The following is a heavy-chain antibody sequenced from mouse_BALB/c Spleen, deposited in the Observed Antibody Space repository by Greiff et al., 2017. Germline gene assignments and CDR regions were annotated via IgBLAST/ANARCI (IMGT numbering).Heavy chain of an antibody. D-gene: IGHD1-2*01. CDR3: ARSLPPLAY. V-gene: IGHV1-7*01. J-gene: IGHJ3*01. CDR1: GYTFTSYW. Sequence: VQLQQSGAELAKPGASVKMSCKASGYTFTSYWMHWVKQRPGPGLEWSGHINPSTGSTEYNQKFKDKAKLTADKSSSTAYMQLCSLTSEDSAVYYCARSLPPLAYWGQGTLVTVSA. CDR2: INPSTGST.